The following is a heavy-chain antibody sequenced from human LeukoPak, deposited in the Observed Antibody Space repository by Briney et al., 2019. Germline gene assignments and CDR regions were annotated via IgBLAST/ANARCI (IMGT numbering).Heavy chain of an antibody. CDR1: GFSFSSYA. CDR3: AKVRDSGSYTYYSFGMDV. CDR2: ISGSGDST. Sequence: GGSLRLSCAASGFSFSSYAMVWVREGPGKGLEWVSAISGSGDSTYYADSVKGRFTISRDNSKNTLYLQMNSLRAEDTAVYYCAKVRDSGSYTYYSFGMDVWGQGTTATVSS. D-gene: IGHD1-26*01. J-gene: IGHJ6*02. V-gene: IGHV3-23*01.